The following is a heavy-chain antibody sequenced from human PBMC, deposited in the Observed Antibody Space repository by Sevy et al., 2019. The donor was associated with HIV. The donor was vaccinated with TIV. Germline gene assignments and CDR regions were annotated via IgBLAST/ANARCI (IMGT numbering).Heavy chain of an antibody. D-gene: IGHD3-3*02. CDR3: ARLTFYYAFDI. J-gene: IGHJ3*02. CDR2: TTNKGNSYTT. Sequence: GGSLRLSCVASGFTFSDHYMDWVRQAPGKGLEWVGRTTNKGNSYTTEYAASVKGRFTISRDDSKNSLFLQMNSLKTEDTAVYYCARLTFYYAFDIWGQRTMVTVSS. V-gene: IGHV3-72*01. CDR1: GFTFSDHY.